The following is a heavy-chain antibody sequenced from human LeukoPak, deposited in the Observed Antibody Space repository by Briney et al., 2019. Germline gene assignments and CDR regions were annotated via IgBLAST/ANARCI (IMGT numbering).Heavy chain of an antibody. CDR2: VRYDGTNK. CDR3: ARERDYGDFGD. Sequence: PGGSLRLSCAASGFTFSNYGMHWVRQDPGKGLEWVTTVRYDGTNKYYADSVKGRFTISRDTSKNTLYLQMNSLRAEDTAVYYCARERDYGDFGDWGQGTLVTVSS. D-gene: IGHD4-17*01. CDR1: GFTFSNYG. J-gene: IGHJ4*02. V-gene: IGHV3-30*02.